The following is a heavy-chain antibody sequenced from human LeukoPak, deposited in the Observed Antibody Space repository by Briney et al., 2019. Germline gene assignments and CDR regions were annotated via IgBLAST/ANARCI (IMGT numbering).Heavy chain of an antibody. CDR2: LSYSGST. J-gene: IGHJ4*02. CDR1: GGSISSYY. V-gene: IGHV4-59*08. Sequence: PSETLSLTCTVSGGSISSYYWSWIRQPPGKGLEWIGYLSYSGSTNYNPSLKSRVTISIDTSKNQFSLKLSSVTAADTAVYYCAKGPSSSWYGGGYFDYWGQGTLVTVSS. D-gene: IGHD6-13*01. CDR3: AKGPSSSWYGGGYFDY.